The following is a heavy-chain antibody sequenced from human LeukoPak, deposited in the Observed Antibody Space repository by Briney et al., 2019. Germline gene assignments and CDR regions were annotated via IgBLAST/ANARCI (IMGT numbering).Heavy chain of an antibody. CDR3: AKEGDRGEALYYYYMDV. CDR2: IWYDGSNI. Sequence: GRSLRLSCAASGFMFSDYGMHWVRQAPGKGLEWVAAIWYDGSNIFYADSVKGRFTISRDNSKNALYLQMNSQRAEDTADYYCAKEGDRGEALYYYYMDVGGKGPTVTVPS. CDR1: GFMFSDYG. V-gene: IGHV3-33*06. D-gene: IGHD3-10*01. J-gene: IGHJ6*03.